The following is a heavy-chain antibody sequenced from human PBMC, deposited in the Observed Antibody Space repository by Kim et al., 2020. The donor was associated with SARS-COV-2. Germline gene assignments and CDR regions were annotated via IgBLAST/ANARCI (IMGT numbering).Heavy chain of an antibody. CDR3: ARAGLDSGYDLVVDY. J-gene: IGHJ4*02. D-gene: IGHD5-12*01. V-gene: IGHV1-46*01. Sequence: QKVKGRVTMTRDTSTSTVYMELSSLRSEDTAVYYCARAGLDSGYDLVVDYWGQGTLVTVSS.